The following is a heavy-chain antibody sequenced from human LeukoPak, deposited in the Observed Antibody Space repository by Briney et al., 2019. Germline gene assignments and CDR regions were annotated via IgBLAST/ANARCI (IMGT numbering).Heavy chain of an antibody. Sequence: PGGSLRLSCAVSGFTVSSNYMSWVRQAPGKGLEWVSVIYSGGSTYYADSVKGRFTISRDNSKNTLYLQMNSLRAEDTAVYYCATSGRDGYNLDYWGQGTLVTVSS. CDR1: GFTVSSNY. J-gene: IGHJ4*02. CDR3: ATSGRDGYNLDY. V-gene: IGHV3-53*01. D-gene: IGHD5-24*01. CDR2: IYSGGST.